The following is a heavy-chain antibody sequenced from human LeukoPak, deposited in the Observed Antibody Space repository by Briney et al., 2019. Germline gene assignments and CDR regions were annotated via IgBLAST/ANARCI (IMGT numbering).Heavy chain of an antibody. CDR2: ISGSGGST. CDR3: AKDRMIVVVITTFDY. Sequence: GGSLRLSCAASGFTFSSYAMSWVRQAPGKGLEWVSAISGSGGSTYYADSVKGRFTISRDNSKSTLYLQMNSLRAEDTAVYYCAKDRMIVVVITTFDYWGQGTLVTVSS. V-gene: IGHV3-23*01. D-gene: IGHD3-22*01. CDR1: GFTFSSYA. J-gene: IGHJ4*02.